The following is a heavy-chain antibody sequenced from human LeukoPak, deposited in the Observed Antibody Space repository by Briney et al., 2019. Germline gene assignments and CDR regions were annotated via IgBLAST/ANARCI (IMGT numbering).Heavy chain of an antibody. CDR1: GGSTSSGGYY. J-gene: IGHJ5*02. D-gene: IGHD3-22*01. V-gene: IGHV4-31*03. Sequence: PSETLSLTCTVSGGSTSSGGYYWSWIRQHPGKGLEWIGYIYYSGSTYYNPSLKSRVTISVDTSKNQFSLKLSSVTAADTAVYYCARFGSPTYYYDSSGYYYDWFDPWGQGTLVTVSS. CDR3: ARFGSPTYYYDSSGYYYDWFDP. CDR2: IYYSGST.